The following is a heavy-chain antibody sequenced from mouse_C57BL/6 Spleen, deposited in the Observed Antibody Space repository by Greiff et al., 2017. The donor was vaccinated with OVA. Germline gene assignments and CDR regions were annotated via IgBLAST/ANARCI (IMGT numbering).Heavy chain of an antibody. CDR2: ISSGGSYT. CDR3: ARPLTQFYAMDY. V-gene: IGHV5-6*02. Sequence: DVKLVESGGDLVKPGGSLKLSCAASGFTFSSYGMSWVRQTPDKRLEWVATISSGGSYTYYPDSVKGRFTISRDNAKNTLYLQMSSLKSEDTAMYYCARPLTQFYAMDYWGQGTSVTVSS. D-gene: IGHD4-1*01. CDR1: GFTFSSYG. J-gene: IGHJ4*01.